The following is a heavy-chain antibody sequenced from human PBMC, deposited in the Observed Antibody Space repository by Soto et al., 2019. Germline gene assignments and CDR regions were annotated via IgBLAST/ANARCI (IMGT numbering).Heavy chain of an antibody. Sequence: EVQLVESGGGLVQPGGSLRLSCAASGFTFSSYSMNWVRQAPGKGLEWVSYISSSSSTIYYADSVKGRFTISRDNAKNSLYLQMNSLRDEDTAVYYCASRLKGALATGENWFDPWGQGTLVTVSS. CDR3: ASRLKGALATGENWFDP. CDR2: ISSSSSTI. D-gene: IGHD5-12*01. J-gene: IGHJ5*02. V-gene: IGHV3-48*02. CDR1: GFTFSSYS.